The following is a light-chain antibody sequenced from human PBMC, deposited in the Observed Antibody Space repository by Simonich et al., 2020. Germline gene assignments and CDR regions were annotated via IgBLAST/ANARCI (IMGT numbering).Light chain of an antibody. V-gene: IGLV1-40*01. Sequence: QSVLTQPPSVSGAPGQRVTISCTGSSSTIGAGYDVHWYQQLPGTAPKLLFYGNSNRPSGFPDRFSGSKSGTSASLAITGLQAEDEADYYCQSYDSSLSGSVFGGGTKLTVL. CDR1: SSTIGAGYD. CDR2: GNS. J-gene: IGLJ2*01. CDR3: QSYDSSLSGSV.